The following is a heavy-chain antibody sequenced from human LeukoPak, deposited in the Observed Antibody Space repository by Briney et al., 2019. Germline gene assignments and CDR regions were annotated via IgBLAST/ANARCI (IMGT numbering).Heavy chain of an antibody. CDR2: VHYSLSS. J-gene: IGHJ4*02. D-gene: IGHD5-24*01. CDR1: GASINGYY. Sequence: SETLSLTCTVSGASINGYYWSWIRQPPGKGLEWIGNVHYSLSSNYSPSLESRVTTSMDTSQRRFSLKLTSVTAADTAVYYCACYKIVERNFDFWGQGMLVTVSS. CDR3: ACYKIVERNFDF. V-gene: IGHV4-59*01.